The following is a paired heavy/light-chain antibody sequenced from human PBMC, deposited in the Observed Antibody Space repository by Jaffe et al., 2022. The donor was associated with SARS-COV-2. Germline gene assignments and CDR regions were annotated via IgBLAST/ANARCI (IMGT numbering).Heavy chain of an antibody. V-gene: IGHV4-61*02. J-gene: IGHJ6*02. CDR2: IYTSGST. D-gene: IGHD5-18*01. CDR3: ARGGYSYGYDVYYYYGMDV. CDR1: GGSISSGSYY. Sequence: QVQLQESGPGLVKPSQTLSLTCTVSGGSISSGSYYCSWIRQPAGKRLEWIGHIYTSGSTNYNPSLKSRVTISLDTSKNQFSLKLSSVTAADTAVYYCARGGYSYGYDVYYYYGMDVWGQGTTVTVSS.
Light chain of an antibody. CDR3: MQTLQTGVI. J-gene: IGKJ3*01. CDR1: QSLSHSNGYNY. CDR2: LGS. Sequence: DIVMTQSPLSLPVTPGEPASISCRSSQSLSHSNGYNYLDWYLQKPGQSPQLLIYLGSNRASGVPDRFSGSGSGTDFTLKISRVEAEDVGVYYCMQTLQTGVIFGPGTTVDIK. V-gene: IGKV2-28*01.